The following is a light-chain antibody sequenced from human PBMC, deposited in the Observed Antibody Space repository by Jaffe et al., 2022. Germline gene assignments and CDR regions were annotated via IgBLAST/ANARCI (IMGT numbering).Light chain of an antibody. V-gene: IGLV2-11*01. CDR1: NSDVGNNYGY. J-gene: IGLJ2*01. CDR2: EVT. Sequence: QSALTQPRSVSGSPGQSVTISCTGTNSDVGNNYGYVSWYQHHPGKAPKLMIYEVTKRPSGVPDRFSASKSGNTASLTISGLQAEDEADYYCCSYAGSYTFVVFGGGTKLTVL. CDR3: CSYAGSYTFVV.